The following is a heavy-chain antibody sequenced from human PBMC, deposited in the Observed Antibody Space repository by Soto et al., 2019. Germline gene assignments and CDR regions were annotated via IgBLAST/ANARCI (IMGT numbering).Heavy chain of an antibody. CDR1: GFTFDDYA. J-gene: IGHJ4*02. Sequence: GGSLRLSCAASGFTFDDYAMHWVRQAPGKGLEWVSGISWNSGSIGYADSVKGRFTISRDNAKNSLYLQMNSLRAEDTALYYCAKDISDYSSGLITYYFDYWGQGT. CDR2: ISWNSGSI. D-gene: IGHD6-19*01. V-gene: IGHV3-9*01. CDR3: AKDISDYSSGLITYYFDY.